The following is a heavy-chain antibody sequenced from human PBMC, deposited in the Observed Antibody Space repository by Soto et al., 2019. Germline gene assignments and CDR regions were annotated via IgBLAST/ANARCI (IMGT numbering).Heavy chain of an antibody. V-gene: IGHV3-30-3*01. CDR2: ISYDGSDK. D-gene: IGHD3-22*01. J-gene: IGHJ4*02. CDR1: GFTFSSYA. CDR3: ARDYYKYYDSSGYYRSPAY. Sequence: GSLRLSCAASGFTFSSYAMHWVRQAPGKGLEWVALISYDGSDKDYADSVKGRFTISRDNSRNTLFLQMNSLRAEDTAMYYCARDYYKYYDSSGYYRSPAYWGQGTLVTVSS.